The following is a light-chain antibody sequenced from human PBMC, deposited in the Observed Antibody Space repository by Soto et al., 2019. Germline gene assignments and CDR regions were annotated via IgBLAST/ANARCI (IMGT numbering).Light chain of an antibody. Sequence: DVQMTQSPSTLSSSLGDTVTVTCRASQSVSGWLAWYQQKPGEAPKLLIYDASALPRGVPSRFSGSGSGTKFTLTIASLQNDDFATYYCQQYETFSGTFGPGTKVDIK. CDR1: QSVSGW. CDR3: QQYETFSGT. CDR2: DAS. V-gene: IGKV1-5*01. J-gene: IGKJ1*01.